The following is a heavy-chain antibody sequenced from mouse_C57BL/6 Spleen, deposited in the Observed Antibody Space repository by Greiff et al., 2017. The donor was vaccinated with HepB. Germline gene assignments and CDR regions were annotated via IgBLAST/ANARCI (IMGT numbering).Heavy chain of an antibody. V-gene: IGHV1-64*01. J-gene: IGHJ2*01. CDR2: IHPNSGST. CDR1: GYTFTSYW. Sequence: QVQLKQPGAELVKPGASVKLSCKASGYTFTSYWMHWVKQRPGQGLEWIGMIHPNSGSTNYNEKFKSKATLTVDKSSSTAYMQLSSLTSEDSAVYYCARITAAAYYFDYWGQGTTLTVSS. D-gene: IGHD1-2*01. CDR3: ARITAAAYYFDY.